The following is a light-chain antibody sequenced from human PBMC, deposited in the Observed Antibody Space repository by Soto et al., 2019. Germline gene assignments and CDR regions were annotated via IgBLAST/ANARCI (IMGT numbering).Light chain of an antibody. CDR2: EVN. V-gene: IGLV2-8*01. CDR3: SSYAGXSKV. Sequence: QSLLSQPPSASGSPGQSVAISCTGTSRDVGGYNYVSWYQQHRGKDPKLMIYEVNNRPSGVPDRFSGSKSGNTASLTVSGLQAEDEADYYGSSYAGXSKVFGRGTKVXV. CDR1: SRDVGGYNY. J-gene: IGLJ1*01.